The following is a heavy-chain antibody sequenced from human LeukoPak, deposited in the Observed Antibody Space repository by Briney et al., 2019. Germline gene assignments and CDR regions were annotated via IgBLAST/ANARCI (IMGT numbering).Heavy chain of an antibody. V-gene: IGHV4-59*01. Sequence: SETLSLTCTVSGGSISSYYWSWIRQPPGKGLEWIGYIYYSGSTNYNPSLKSRVTLSVDTSKNQFSLKLSSVTAADTAVYYCARMWFSSSWDRQFDPWGQGTLVTVSS. D-gene: IGHD6-13*01. CDR3: ARMWFSSSWDRQFDP. CDR2: IYYSGST. J-gene: IGHJ5*02. CDR1: GGSISSYY.